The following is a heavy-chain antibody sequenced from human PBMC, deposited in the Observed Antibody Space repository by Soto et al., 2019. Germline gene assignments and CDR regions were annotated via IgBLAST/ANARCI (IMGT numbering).Heavy chain of an antibody. CDR1: GGTFSSYA. CDR3: ARGKDYYESSGYGLGYYGMDV. D-gene: IGHD3-22*01. V-gene: IGHV1-69*13. CDR2: IIPIFGTA. J-gene: IGHJ6*02. Sequence: SVKVSCKASGGTFSSYAISWVRQAPGQGLEWMGGIIPIFGTANYAQKFQGRVTITADESTSTAYMELSSLRSEDTAVYYCARGKDYYESSGYGLGYYGMDVWGQGTTVTVSS.